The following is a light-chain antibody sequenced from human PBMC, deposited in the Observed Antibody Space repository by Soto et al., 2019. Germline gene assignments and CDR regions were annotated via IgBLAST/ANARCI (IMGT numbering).Light chain of an antibody. V-gene: IGLV1-44*01. J-gene: IGLJ3*02. Sequence: QSVLTQPPSASGTPGQRVTISCSGSSSNVGTNHVNWYQQLPGTAPKLLIYSDNQRTSGVPDRFSGSKSGTSASLAISGLQSEDEADYYCATRDERLSGRVFGGGTKLTVL. CDR2: SDN. CDR3: ATRDERLSGRV. CDR1: SSNVGTNH.